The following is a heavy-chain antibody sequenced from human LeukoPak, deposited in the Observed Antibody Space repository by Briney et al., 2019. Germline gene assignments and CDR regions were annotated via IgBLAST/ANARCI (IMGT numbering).Heavy chain of an antibody. V-gene: IGHV4-59*01. J-gene: IGHJ5*02. CDR3: AREGTSGTHLNSFDP. CDR1: GGSISSYY. CDR2: IYGSGST. Sequence: SETLSLTCTVSGGSISSYYWSWIRKPPGKGLEWIGHIYGSGSTNYNPSLKSRVTLSVDTSKNHFSLKLSSVTAADTAVYYCAREGTSGTHLNSFDPWGQGTLVTVSS. D-gene: IGHD1-1*01.